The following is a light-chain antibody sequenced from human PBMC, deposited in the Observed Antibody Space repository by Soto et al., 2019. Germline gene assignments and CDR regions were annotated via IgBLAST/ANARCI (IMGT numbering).Light chain of an antibody. V-gene: IGLV1-44*01. J-gene: IGLJ2*01. CDR2: SND. CDR1: NSNIGRND. Sequence: AVVAQPPSASGTPGQRVTISCSGSNSNIGRNDVTWYQQIPGTAPQCLIYSNDQRPSGVPDRISGSRSGTSASLAISGLQSGYEAEYYCSAWDDTLRARVFVGWTKLTVL. CDR3: SAWDDTLRARV.